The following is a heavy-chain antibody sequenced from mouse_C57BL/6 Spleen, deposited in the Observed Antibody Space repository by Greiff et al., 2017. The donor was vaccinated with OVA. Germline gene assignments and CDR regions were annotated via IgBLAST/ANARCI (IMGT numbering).Heavy chain of an antibody. V-gene: IGHV5S21*01. J-gene: IGHJ1*03. Sequence: EVHLVESGEGLVKPGGSLKLSCAASGFTFSSYAMSWVRQTPEKRLEWVAYISSGGDYIYYADTVKGRFTISRDNARNTLYLQMSSLTSEDTAMYYCARVYEYDRGYFDVWGTGTTVTVSS. CDR2: ISSGGDYI. CDR3: ARVYEYDRGYFDV. D-gene: IGHD2-4*01. CDR1: GFTFSSYA.